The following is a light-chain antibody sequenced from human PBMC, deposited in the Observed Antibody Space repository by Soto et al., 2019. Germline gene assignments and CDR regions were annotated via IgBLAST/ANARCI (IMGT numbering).Light chain of an antibody. CDR1: SHDVGGYDY. J-gene: IGLJ1*01. CDR3: SSHTSGDTRV. V-gene: IGLV2-14*01. CDR2: EVT. Sequence: QSALAQPGSVFGSPWQSNGLSFTGTSHDVGGYDYVSWYQQHPDKAPKLIIYEVTKRPSGVSNRFSGSKSGNTASLTISGLQPDDEADYYCSSHTSGDTRVFGSGTKVTVL.